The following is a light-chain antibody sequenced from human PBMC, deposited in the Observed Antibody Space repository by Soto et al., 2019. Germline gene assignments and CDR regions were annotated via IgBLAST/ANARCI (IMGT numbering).Light chain of an antibody. V-gene: IGLV1-51*02. CDR3: GTWDSSLSAYV. CDR2: ENN. J-gene: IGLJ1*01. Sequence: QSVLTQPPSLSAAPGQKITISCSGSSSNLGNNYVSWYQHLPGTAPKLLIYENNKRPSGIPDRFSGSKSGTSATLGITGLQTGDEADYYCGTWDSSLSAYVFGTGTK. CDR1: SSNLGNNY.